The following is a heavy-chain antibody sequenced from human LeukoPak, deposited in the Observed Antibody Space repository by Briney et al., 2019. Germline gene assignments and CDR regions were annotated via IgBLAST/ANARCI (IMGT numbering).Heavy chain of an antibody. CDR3: AKADSITLVRGVVKFDF. Sequence: GGSLRLSCAASGFTFSSYAMNWVRQALEKGLEWVSRISGSGGNTYYADSVKGRFTISRDNSKNTLFLQMNSLRAEDTAVYYCAKADSITLVRGVVKFDFWGQGTLVTVSS. CDR1: GFTFSSYA. CDR2: ISGSGGNT. V-gene: IGHV3-23*01. D-gene: IGHD3-10*01. J-gene: IGHJ4*02.